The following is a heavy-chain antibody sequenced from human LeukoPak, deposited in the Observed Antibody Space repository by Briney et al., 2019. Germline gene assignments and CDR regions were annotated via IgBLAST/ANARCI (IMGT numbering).Heavy chain of an antibody. CDR3: ARGSPVTFDY. CDR2: ISGSGDTT. J-gene: IGHJ4*02. CDR1: RFTFSSYA. Sequence: GGSLRLSCAASRFTFSSYAMSWVRQAPGKGLEWVSGISGSGDTTFYADSVKGRFTISRDNAKNTLYLQMNSLRAEDTAVYYCARGSPVTFDYWGQGTLVTVSS. V-gene: IGHV3-23*01. D-gene: IGHD5-18*01.